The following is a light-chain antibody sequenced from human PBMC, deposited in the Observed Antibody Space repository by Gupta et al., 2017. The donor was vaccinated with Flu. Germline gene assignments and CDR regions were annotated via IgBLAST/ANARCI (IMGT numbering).Light chain of an antibody. V-gene: IGLV2-14*01. CDR3: TSYTGSSTLV. Sequence: QSALTQPASVSGSPGQSIPISCTGTSSDVGVYNYVSWYQQHPGKAPKLMIYDVSHRPSGVSNRFSGSKSGNTASLTISGLQAEDEADYYCTSYTGSSTLVFGGGTKLTVL. CDR1: SSDVGVYNY. CDR2: DVS. J-gene: IGLJ2*01.